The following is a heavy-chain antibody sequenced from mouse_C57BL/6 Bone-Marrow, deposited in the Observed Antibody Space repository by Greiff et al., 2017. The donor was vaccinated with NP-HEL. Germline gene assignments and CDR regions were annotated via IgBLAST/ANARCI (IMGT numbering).Heavy chain of an antibody. Sequence: DVMLVESGGDLVKPGGSLKLSCAASGFTFSSYGMSWVRQTPDKRLEWVATISSGGSYTYYPARVKGRFTISRDNAKNTLYLQMSSLKSEDTAMYYCARHYYSNYFDYWGQGTTLTVSS. CDR3: ARHYYSNYFDY. CDR2: ISSGGSYT. V-gene: IGHV5-6*02. J-gene: IGHJ2*01. CDR1: GFTFSSYG. D-gene: IGHD2-5*01.